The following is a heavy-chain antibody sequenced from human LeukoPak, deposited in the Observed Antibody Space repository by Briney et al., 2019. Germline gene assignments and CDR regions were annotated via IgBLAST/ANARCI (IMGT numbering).Heavy chain of an antibody. CDR2: IYYSGST. J-gene: IGHJ5*02. CDR1: GGSFSGYY. Sequence: SETLSLTCAVYGGSFSGYYWSWIRQPPGKGLEWIGYIYYSGSTNYNPSLKSRVTMSVDTSKNQFSLKLSSVTAADTAVYYCARAIFGGLGGFDPWGQGTLVTVSS. CDR3: ARAIFGGLGGFDP. D-gene: IGHD3-3*01. V-gene: IGHV4-59*01.